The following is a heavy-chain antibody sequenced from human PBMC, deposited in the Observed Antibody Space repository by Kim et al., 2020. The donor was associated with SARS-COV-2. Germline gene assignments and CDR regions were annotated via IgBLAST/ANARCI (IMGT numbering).Heavy chain of an antibody. CDR3: AKDRATMNSYGMDV. V-gene: IGHV3-30*02. Sequence: AGSVRGRFTTSRDNSKNTLYLQMNSLRAEDTAVYYCAKDRATMNSYGMDVWGQGTTVTVSS. D-gene: IGHD5-12*01. J-gene: IGHJ6*02.